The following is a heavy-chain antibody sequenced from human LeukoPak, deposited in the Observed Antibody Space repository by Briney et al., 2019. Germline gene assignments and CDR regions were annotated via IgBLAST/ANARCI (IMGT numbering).Heavy chain of an antibody. J-gene: IGHJ4*02. Sequence: PVKPSYNPSGYTFTPYDILWWRQAAGHRLRCWGWMNPNSGNTGYAQKFQGRVTMTRNTSISTAYMELSSLRSEDTAVYYCARESYSSSSPNFDYWGQGTLVTVSS. CDR3: ARESYSSSSPNFDY. CDR2: MNPNSGNT. CDR1: GYTFTPYD. V-gene: IGHV1-8*01. D-gene: IGHD6-6*01.